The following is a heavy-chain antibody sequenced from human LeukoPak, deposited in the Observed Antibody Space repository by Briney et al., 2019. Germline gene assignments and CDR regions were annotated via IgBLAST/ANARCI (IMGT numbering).Heavy chain of an antibody. CDR1: GGSISSYY. CDR3: ARSEAAGWFDP. D-gene: IGHD6-13*01. CDR2: IYYSGST. V-gene: IGHV4-59*01. Sequence: WETLSLTCTVSGGSISSYYWSWIRQPPGKGLEWIGYIYYSGSTNYNPSLKSRVTISVDTSKNQFSLKLSSVTAADTAVYYCARSEAAGWFDPWGQGTLVTVSS. J-gene: IGHJ5*02.